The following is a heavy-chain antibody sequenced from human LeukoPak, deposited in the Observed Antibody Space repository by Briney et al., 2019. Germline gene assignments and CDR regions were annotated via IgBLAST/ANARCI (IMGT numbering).Heavy chain of an antibody. J-gene: IGHJ4*02. CDR1: GYRFTSYW. V-gene: IGHV5-51*01. Sequence: GASLKISCKGSGYRFTSYWIGWVGRLPGKGLEGMGIIYPGDSDTRYSPSFQGQVTISADKSISTAYLQWSSLKASDTAMYYCARRDIVATSTPFDYWGQGTLVTVSS. CDR3: ARRDIVATSTPFDY. CDR2: IYPGDSDT. D-gene: IGHD5-12*01.